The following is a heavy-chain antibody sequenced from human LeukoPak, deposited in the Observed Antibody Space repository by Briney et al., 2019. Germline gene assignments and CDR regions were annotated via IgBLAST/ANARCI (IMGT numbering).Heavy chain of an antibody. Sequence: GASVKVSCKASGGTFNSYAISWVRQAPGQGLEWMGGIIPIFGTTNYARKFQGRVTMTRNTSISTAYMELSSLRSEDTAVYYCARVNSYYYYMDVWGKGTTVTISS. CDR1: GGTFNSYA. J-gene: IGHJ6*03. D-gene: IGHD1/OR15-1a*01. CDR2: IIPIFGTT. V-gene: IGHV1-69*05. CDR3: ARVNSYYYYMDV.